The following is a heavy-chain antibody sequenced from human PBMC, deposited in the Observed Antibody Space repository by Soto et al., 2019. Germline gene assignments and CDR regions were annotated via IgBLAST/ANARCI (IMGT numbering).Heavy chain of an antibody. J-gene: IGHJ4*02. D-gene: IGHD2-2*01. CDR1: GFTFSSFS. V-gene: IGHV3-21*01. CDR3: ARGLYLGDCSSTSCPIDY. Sequence: EVQLVESGGGLVKPGGSLRLSCAASGFTFSSFSMNWVRPAPGKGLAWVSSISSSSSYIYYADSVKGRFTISRDNAKNSLDLQRNSPRAEDTAGYYWARGLYLGDCSSTSCPIDYWGQGTLVTVAS. CDR2: ISSSSSYI.